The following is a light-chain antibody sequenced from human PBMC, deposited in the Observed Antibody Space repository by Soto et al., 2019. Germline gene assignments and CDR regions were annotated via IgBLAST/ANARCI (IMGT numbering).Light chain of an antibody. Sequence: VALTQSPATLSLSPGERATLSCRASDTINIYLAWYQQKPGQAPRLLIYDASNRATGIPARFSGSGSGTDFTLTISSLEPEDFAIYYCQQRYNWPPLTFGQGTRLEMK. CDR1: DTINIY. V-gene: IGKV3-11*01. CDR3: QQRYNWPPLT. J-gene: IGKJ5*01. CDR2: DAS.